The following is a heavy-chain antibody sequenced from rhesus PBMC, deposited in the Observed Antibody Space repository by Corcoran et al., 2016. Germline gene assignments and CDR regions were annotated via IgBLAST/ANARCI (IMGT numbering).Heavy chain of an antibody. CDR2: IGGRSGST. V-gene: IGHV4-127*01. J-gene: IGHJ4*01. Sequence: QVQLQESGPGLVKPSETLSLTCAVSGYSISIGYGWSWIRQPPGKGLEWIGYIGGRSGSTNPNPSPKSRVTISKDPSKNQFSLKLSSVTAADTAVYYCAREDAASAGTGDYWGQGVLVTVSS. D-gene: IGHD6-25*01. CDR3: AREDAASAGTGDY. CDR1: GYSISIGYG.